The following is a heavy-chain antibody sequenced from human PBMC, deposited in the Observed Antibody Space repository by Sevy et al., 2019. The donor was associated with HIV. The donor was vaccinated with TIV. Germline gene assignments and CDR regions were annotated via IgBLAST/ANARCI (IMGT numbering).Heavy chain of an antibody. D-gene: IGHD3-16*01. CDR1: GFTVSDNY. CDR2: IYIAGRT. J-gene: IGHJ6*02. CDR3: VREDLVLGEDNYYGMDV. V-gene: IGHV3-53*01. Sequence: GGSLRLSCAVSGFTVSDNYMNWVRQAPGKGLEWVSIIYIAGRTYYADSVRGRFTISRDKAKNTLYLQMNSLRVEDTAVYYCVREDLVLGEDNYYGMDVWGQGTTVIVSS.